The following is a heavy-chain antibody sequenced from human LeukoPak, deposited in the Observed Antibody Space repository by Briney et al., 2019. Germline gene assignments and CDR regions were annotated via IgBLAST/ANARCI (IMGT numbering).Heavy chain of an antibody. D-gene: IGHD3-22*01. CDR1: GYIFTGYY. Sequence: ASVKVSCKASGYIFTGYYIYWVRQAPGQGLEWMGWINPNSGGTDSAQKFQGRVAMTRDTSLSTAYTELTRLTSDDTAVYYCARPQKYYSTSGYYLVSWGQGTLVTVSS. CDR3: ARPQKYYSTSGYYLVS. J-gene: IGHJ4*02. V-gene: IGHV1-2*02. CDR2: INPNSGGT.